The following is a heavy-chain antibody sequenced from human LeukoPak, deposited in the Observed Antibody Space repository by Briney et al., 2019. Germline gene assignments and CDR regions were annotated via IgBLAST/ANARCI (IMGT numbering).Heavy chain of an antibody. V-gene: IGHV4-39*01. D-gene: IGHD2-2*01. CDR2: IYYSGST. Sequence: SETLSLTCTVSGGSISSSSYYWGWIRQPPGKGLEWIGSIYYSGSTYYNPSLKSRVTISVDTSKNQFSLKLSSVTAADTAVYYCARHPDNYSPIVVVPAAPRWYFDYWGQGTLVTVSS. CDR1: GGSISSSSYY. J-gene: IGHJ4*02. CDR3: ARHPDNYSPIVVVPAAPRWYFDY.